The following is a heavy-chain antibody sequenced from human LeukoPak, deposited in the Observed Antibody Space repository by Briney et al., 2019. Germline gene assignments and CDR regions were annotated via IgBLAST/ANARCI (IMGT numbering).Heavy chain of an antibody. CDR3: AKDAGYYSGWGSGLVHYYYYMDV. CDR1: GFSFSNYG. Sequence: GGSLRLSCATSGFSFSNYGMHWVRQAPGKGLEWVAFIRYDGTEKDYAGSVKGRFTISRDNSKNTLYLQMNSLRAEDTALYYCAKDAGYYSGWGSGLVHYYYYMDVWGKGTTVTISS. V-gene: IGHV3-30*02. D-gene: IGHD6-19*01. CDR2: IRYDGTEK. J-gene: IGHJ6*03.